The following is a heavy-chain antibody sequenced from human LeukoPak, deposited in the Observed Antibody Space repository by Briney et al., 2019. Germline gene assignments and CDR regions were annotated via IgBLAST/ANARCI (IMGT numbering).Heavy chain of an antibody. CDR1: GFTFSSYW. Sequence: GGSLRLSCAASGFTFSSYWMHWVRQAPGKGLVWVSRINTDGSSTSYADSVKGRFTISRDNAKNTLYLQMNSLRAEDTAVYYCARDHYDSSGYYYYWGQGTLVTVSS. CDR3: ARDHYDSSGYYYY. J-gene: IGHJ4*02. CDR2: INTDGSST. V-gene: IGHV3-74*01. D-gene: IGHD3-22*01.